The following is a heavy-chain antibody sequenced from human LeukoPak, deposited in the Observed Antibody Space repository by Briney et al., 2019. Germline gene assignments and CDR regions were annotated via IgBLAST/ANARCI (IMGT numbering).Heavy chain of an antibody. CDR2: ISGSGGST. CDR1: GVTFSSYA. J-gene: IGHJ5*02. Sequence: PGGSLRLSCEASGVTFSSYAMSWVRQAPGKGLQWVSAISGSGGSTYYADSVKGRFTISRDNSKNTLYLQMNSLRAEDTAVYYCAKQGEYCSSTSCYYLTPELTPWGQGTLVTLSS. V-gene: IGHV3-23*01. CDR3: AKQGEYCSSTSCYYLTPELTP. D-gene: IGHD2-2*01.